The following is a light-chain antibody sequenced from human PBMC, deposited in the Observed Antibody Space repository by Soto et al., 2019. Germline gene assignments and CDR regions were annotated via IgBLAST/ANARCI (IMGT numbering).Light chain of an antibody. CDR3: CSYAGSFTWL. Sequence: QSVLTQSPSASASLGASVKLTCTLSSGHSSYAIAWHQQQPEKGPRYLMRLNSDGSHSKGDGIPDRFSGSKSGNTASLTISGLQTEDEADYYCCSYAGSFTWLFGGGTKLTV. J-gene: IGLJ3*02. CDR1: SGHSSYA. CDR2: LNSDGSH. V-gene: IGLV4-69*01.